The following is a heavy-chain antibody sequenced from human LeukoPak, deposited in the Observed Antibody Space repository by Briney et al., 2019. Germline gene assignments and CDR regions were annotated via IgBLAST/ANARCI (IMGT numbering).Heavy chain of an antibody. CDR2: INPNSGGT. V-gene: IGHV1-2*06. CDR1: GYTFTGYY. Sequence: ASVKVSCKASGYTFTGYYMHWVRQAPGQGLEWMGRINPNSGGTNYAQKFQGRVTMTRDTSISTAHMELSRLRSDDTAVYYCASCGGDCFNFDYWGQGTLVTVSS. CDR3: ASCGGDCFNFDY. D-gene: IGHD2-21*02. J-gene: IGHJ4*02.